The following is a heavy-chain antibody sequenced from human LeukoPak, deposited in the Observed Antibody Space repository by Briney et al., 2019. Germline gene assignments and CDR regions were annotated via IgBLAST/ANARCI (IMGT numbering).Heavy chain of an antibody. Sequence: PSETLSLTCAVYGGSFSGYYWSWIRQPPGKGLEWIGEINHSGSTNYNPSLKSRVTISVDTPKNQFSLRLSSVTAADTAVYYCARANLGYCSGGSCRPLVYWGQGTLVTVSS. J-gene: IGHJ4*02. V-gene: IGHV4-34*01. CDR3: ARANLGYCSGGSCRPLVY. CDR1: GGSFSGYY. D-gene: IGHD2-15*01. CDR2: INHSGST.